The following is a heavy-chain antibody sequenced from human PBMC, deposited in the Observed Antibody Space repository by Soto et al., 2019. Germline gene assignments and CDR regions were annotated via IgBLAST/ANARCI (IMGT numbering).Heavy chain of an antibody. V-gene: IGHV1-2*02. Sequence: ASVKVSCKASGYTFTGYYMHWVRQAPGQGLEWMGWINPNSGGTNYAQKFQGRVTMTRDTSISAAYMELSSLKTEDTAVYYCVRATYFSDSSGYTRCFDYWGQGTLVTVSS. J-gene: IGHJ4*02. CDR2: INPNSGGT. D-gene: IGHD3-22*01. CDR1: GYTFTGYY. CDR3: VRATYFSDSSGYTRCFDY.